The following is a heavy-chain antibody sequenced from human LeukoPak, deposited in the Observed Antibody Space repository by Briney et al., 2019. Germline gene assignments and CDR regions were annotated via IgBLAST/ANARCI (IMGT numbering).Heavy chain of an antibody. CDR2: IYPGDSDT. V-gene: IGHV5-51*01. CDR1: GYSFPSYW. J-gene: IGHJ4*01. D-gene: IGHD3-22*01. Sequence: GASLKISSEGSGYSFPSYWVAWGRQMPGKGLEWMGVIYPGDSDTRYSPSFQGQVTISAAKSFSTAYLKWSNLKASDTAMYYCAKSSTFYDSSGYTLPFDYWGQETLVTVSS. CDR3: AKSSTFYDSSGYTLPFDY.